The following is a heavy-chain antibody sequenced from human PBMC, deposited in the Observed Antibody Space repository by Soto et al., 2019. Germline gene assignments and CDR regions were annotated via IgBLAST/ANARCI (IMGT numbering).Heavy chain of an antibody. CDR1: GFTFSSYA. CDR2: ISGSGGST. Sequence: VGSLRLSCAASGFTFSSYAMSWVRQAPGKGLEWVSAISGSGGSTYYADSVKGRFTISRDNSKNTLYLQMNSLRAEDTAVYYCATILLGYCSSTSCQTFDYWGQGTLVTVSS. J-gene: IGHJ4*02. CDR3: ATILLGYCSSTSCQTFDY. V-gene: IGHV3-23*01. D-gene: IGHD2-2*01.